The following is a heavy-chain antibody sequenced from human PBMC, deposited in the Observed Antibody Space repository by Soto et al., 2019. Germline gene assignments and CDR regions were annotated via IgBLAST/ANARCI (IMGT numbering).Heavy chain of an antibody. Sequence: GGSLRLSCAASGFTFSSYAMHWVRQAPGKGLEYVSAISSNGGSTYYANSVKGRFTISRDNSKNTLYLQMGSLRAEDMAVYYCARVRSSSAYDAFAIWGQGTMVTVSS. V-gene: IGHV3-64*01. CDR1: GFTFSSYA. CDR2: ISSNGGST. J-gene: IGHJ3*02. D-gene: IGHD2-2*01. CDR3: ARVRSSSAYDAFAI.